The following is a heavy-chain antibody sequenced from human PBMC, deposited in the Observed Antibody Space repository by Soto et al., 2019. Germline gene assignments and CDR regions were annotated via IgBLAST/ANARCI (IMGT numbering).Heavy chain of an antibody. V-gene: IGHV3-21*01. J-gene: IGHJ4*02. CDR3: ARDKDDYVWGSYRYPTPSDY. CDR1: GFTFSSYS. CDR2: ISSSSSYI. Sequence: GSLRLSCAASGFTFSSYSMNWVRQAPGKGLEWVSSISSSSSYIYYADSVKGRFTISRDNAKNSLYLQMNSLRAEDTAVYYCARDKDDYVWGSYRYPTPSDYWGQGTLVTVSS. D-gene: IGHD3-16*02.